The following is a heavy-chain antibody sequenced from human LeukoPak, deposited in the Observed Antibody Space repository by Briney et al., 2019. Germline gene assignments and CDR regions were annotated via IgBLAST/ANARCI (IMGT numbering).Heavy chain of an antibody. CDR1: EYSLSDLS. J-gene: IGHJ4*01. CDR3: ATDRVYRSSGRSWGFFDY. CDR2: FDSENNKM. V-gene: IGHV1-24*01. D-gene: IGHD6-19*01. Sequence: GASVKVSCKICEYSLSDLSIHWVREAPGEGLEWMGGFDSENNKMVYSQKFQGRVTMTEDTSADTAYMELTSLRSEDTAVYFCATDRVYRSSGRSWGFFDYWGHGTLVIVSS.